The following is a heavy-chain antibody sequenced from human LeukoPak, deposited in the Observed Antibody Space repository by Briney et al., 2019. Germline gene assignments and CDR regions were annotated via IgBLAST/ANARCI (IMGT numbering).Heavy chain of an antibody. J-gene: IGHJ3*02. V-gene: IGHV1-8*03. Sequence: GASGKLSCKASGDTFTSYDINWGRQATGPGMEWMRSMNPNSGNTGYAQKFQGRVTFTRNTSISTAYMELSSLRSEDTAVYYCARTGSVAGTGPAFDIWGQGTMVTVSS. CDR2: MNPNSGNT. D-gene: IGHD6-19*01. CDR1: GDTFTSYD. CDR3: ARTGSVAGTGPAFDI.